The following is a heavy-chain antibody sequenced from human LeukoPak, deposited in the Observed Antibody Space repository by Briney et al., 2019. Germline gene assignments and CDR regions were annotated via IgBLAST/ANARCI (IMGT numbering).Heavy chain of an antibody. CDR2: INYSGST. D-gene: IGHD6-25*01. CDR3: ARSCGAQRACDY. J-gene: IGHJ4*02. Sequence: SETLSLTCTVSGGSISSYYWSWIRQPPGKGLEWIGYINYSGSTYYNPSLKSRVTISVDTSKNQFSLKLNSVTAADTAVYYCARSCGAQRACDYWGQGALVTVSS. V-gene: IGHV4-59*01. CDR1: GGSISSYY.